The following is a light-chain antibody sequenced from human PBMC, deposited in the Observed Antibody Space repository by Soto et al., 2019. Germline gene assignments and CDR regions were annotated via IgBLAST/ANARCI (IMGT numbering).Light chain of an antibody. CDR3: QQYNTWPPYT. Sequence: EIVMTQSPATLSVSPGERATLSRRASQSVSGNLAWYQQKPGQAPRLLIYGASTRATGFPARFSGSGSGTDYTLTISSLQSEDCAVYYCQQYNTWPPYTFGQGTKLEIK. J-gene: IGKJ2*01. CDR2: GAS. V-gene: IGKV3-15*01. CDR1: QSVSGN.